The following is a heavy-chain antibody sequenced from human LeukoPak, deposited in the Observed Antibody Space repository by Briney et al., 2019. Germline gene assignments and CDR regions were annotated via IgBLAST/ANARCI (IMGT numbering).Heavy chain of an antibody. CDR3: AVNGYDYYFDY. J-gene: IGHJ4*02. CDR2: INHSGST. Sequence: SSETLSLTCAVYGGSFSGYYWSWIRQPPGKGLEWIGEINHSGSTYYNPSLKSRVTISVDTSKNQFSLKLSSVTAADTAVYYCAVNGYDYYFDYWGQGTLVTVSS. V-gene: IGHV4-34*01. D-gene: IGHD5-12*01. CDR1: GGSFSGYY.